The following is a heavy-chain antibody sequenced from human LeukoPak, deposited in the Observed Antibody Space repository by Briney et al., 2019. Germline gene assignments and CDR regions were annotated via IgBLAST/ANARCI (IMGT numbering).Heavy chain of an antibody. CDR1: GGSISSYY. V-gene: IGHV4-59*01. CDR3: ATGPSPRMLFDI. Sequence: LETLSLTCTVSGGSISSYYWSWIRQPPGKGLEWIGYIYYSGSTNYNPSPKSRVTISVDTSKNQFSLKLSSVTAADTAVYYCATGPSPRMLFDIWGQGTMVTVSS. CDR2: IYYSGST. D-gene: IGHD1-14*01. J-gene: IGHJ3*02.